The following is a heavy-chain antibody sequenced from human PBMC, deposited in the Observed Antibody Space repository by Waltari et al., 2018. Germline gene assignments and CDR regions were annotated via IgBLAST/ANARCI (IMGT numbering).Heavy chain of an antibody. Sequence: VQLQESGPGLVKPSETLSLTCAVSGASIRGYHWTWIRQPPGGGLEWIGHISYSADTGYGPALRSRVTISVDTSKTHFSLKLTSVTAADTAVYYCARATVFGVVTDTFDIWSQGTMVTVSS. CDR1: GASIRGYH. V-gene: IGHV4-59*01. CDR3: ARATVFGVVTDTFDI. D-gene: IGHD3-3*01. J-gene: IGHJ3*02. CDR2: ISYSADT.